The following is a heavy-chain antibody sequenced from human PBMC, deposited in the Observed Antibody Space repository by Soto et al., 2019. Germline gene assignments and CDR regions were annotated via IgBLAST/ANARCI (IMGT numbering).Heavy chain of an antibody. J-gene: IGHJ4*02. V-gene: IGHV3-23*01. CDR3: AKSMVAYYDSSGFHKNDY. Sequence: GGSLRLSCAASGFTFSSYAMSWVRQAPGKGLEWVSGISGSGGSTYYADSVKGRFTISRDNSKNTLYLQMNSLRAEDTAVYYCAKSMVAYYDSSGFHKNDYWGQGTLVTVSS. CDR1: GFTFSSYA. CDR2: ISGSGGST. D-gene: IGHD3-22*01.